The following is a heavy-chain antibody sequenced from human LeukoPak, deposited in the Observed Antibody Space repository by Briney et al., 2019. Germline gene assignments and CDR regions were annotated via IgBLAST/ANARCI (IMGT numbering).Heavy chain of an antibody. J-gene: IGHJ4*02. CDR2: ISSSSSTI. CDR3: AREYSSSSGSVSDY. CDR1: GFTFSSYN. D-gene: IGHD6-6*01. V-gene: IGHV3-48*02. Sequence: PGGSLRLSCAASGFTFSSYNMNWVRQAPGKGLEWVSYISSSSSTIYYADSVKGRFTISRDNAKNSLYLLMNSLGDEDTAVYYCAREYSSSSGSVSDYWGQGTLVTVSS.